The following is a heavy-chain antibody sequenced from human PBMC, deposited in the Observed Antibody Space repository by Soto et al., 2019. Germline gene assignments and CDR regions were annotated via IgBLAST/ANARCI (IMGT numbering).Heavy chain of an antibody. CDR3: AKVDVVVVAADPSFGYFDD. Sequence: PGGSLRLSCAASGFTFSSYAMSWVRQAPGKGLEWVSAISGSGGSTYYADSVKGRFTISRDNSKNTLYLQMNSLRAEDTAVYYCAKVDVVVVAADPSFGYFDDWGQGTLVTVSS. J-gene: IGHJ4*02. D-gene: IGHD2-15*01. V-gene: IGHV3-23*01. CDR1: GFTFSSYA. CDR2: ISGSGGST.